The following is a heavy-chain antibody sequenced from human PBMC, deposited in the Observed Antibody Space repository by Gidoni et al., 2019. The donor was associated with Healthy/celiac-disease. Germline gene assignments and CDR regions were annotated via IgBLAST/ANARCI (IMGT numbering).Heavy chain of an antibody. CDR1: GGSFSGYY. CDR2: INHSGST. D-gene: IGHD7-27*01. V-gene: IGHV4-34*01. CDR3: ARVITGDWDWYFDL. Sequence: QVQLQQWGAGLLKPSETLSLTCAVYGGSFSGYYWSWIRQPPGKGLEWIGEINHSGSTNYNPSLKSRVTISVDTSKNQFSLKLSSVTAADTAVYYCARVITGDWDWYFDLWGRGTLVTVSS. J-gene: IGHJ2*01.